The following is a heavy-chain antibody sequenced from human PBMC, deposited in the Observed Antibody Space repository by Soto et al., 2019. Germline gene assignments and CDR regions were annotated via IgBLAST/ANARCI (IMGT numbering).Heavy chain of an antibody. Sequence: GGSLRLSCAASGFTFSDYYMSWIRQAPGKGLEWVSYISSSGSTIYYADSVKGRFTISRDNAKNSLYLQMNSLRAEDTAVYYCARSTYYYDSSGYYLGYWGQGTQVTVSS. D-gene: IGHD3-22*01. V-gene: IGHV3-11*01. J-gene: IGHJ4*02. CDR2: ISSSGSTI. CDR1: GFTFSDYY. CDR3: ARSTYYYDSSGYYLGY.